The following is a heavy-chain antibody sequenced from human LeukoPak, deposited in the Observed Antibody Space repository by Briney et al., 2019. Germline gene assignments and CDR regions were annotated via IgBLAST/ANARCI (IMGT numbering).Heavy chain of an antibody. CDR1: GFTFSDYY. J-gene: IGHJ6*02. CDR2: ISSSGSTI. V-gene: IGHV3-11*01. Sequence: GRSLRLSCAASGFTFSDYYMSWIRQAPGKGLEWVSYISSSGSTIYYADSVKGRFTISRDNAKNSLYLQMNSLRAEDTAVYYCARRAKDTYYDFWSGYEYYYGMDVWGQGTTVTVSS. D-gene: IGHD3-3*01. CDR3: ARRAKDTYYDFWSGYEYYYGMDV.